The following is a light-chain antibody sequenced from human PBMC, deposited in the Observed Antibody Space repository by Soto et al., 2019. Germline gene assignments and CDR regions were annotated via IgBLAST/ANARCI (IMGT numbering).Light chain of an antibody. J-gene: IGKJ1*01. CDR2: GAS. CDR1: QGIKEY. Sequence: QMTQSPSFLSASLGDRVTITCRASQGIKEYVAWYQQKPGRVPRLLIYGASTLQSGVPSRFSGSGSGAEFTLTISSLQPEDLGTYYCQAFNSAPRPFGQETKVEIK. CDR3: QAFNSAPRP. V-gene: IGKV1-27*01.